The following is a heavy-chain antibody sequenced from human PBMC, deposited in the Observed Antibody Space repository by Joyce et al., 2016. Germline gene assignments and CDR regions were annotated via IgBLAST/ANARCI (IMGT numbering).Heavy chain of an antibody. V-gene: IGHV1-2*02. CDR1: GSTLTGYY. J-gene: IGHJ4*01. Sequence: QVQLVQSGAEVKKPGASVMVSCTTSGSTLTGYYLHWVRRAPGQGLEWIGRINPQNSVTNYAQKFKGRVTMTRDSSTTTFYMELRSLRSDDAAIYYCARDPSSGATFDYWGKGTLVTVS. CDR3: ARDPSSGATFDY. CDR2: INPQNSVT. D-gene: IGHD6-19*01.